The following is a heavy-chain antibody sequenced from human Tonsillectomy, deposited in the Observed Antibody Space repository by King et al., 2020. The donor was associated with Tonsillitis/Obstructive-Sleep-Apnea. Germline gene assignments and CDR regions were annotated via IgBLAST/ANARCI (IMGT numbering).Heavy chain of an antibody. D-gene: IGHD3-3*01. CDR1: GFAFSTCA. CDR2: ISYDGINK. Sequence: VQLVESGGGVVQPGRSLRLSCAASGFAFSTCAMHWVRQAPGKGLEWVALISYDGINKYYADSVKGRFTISRDNSKNTLYLQMNSLRAEDTAVYYCARGCTWSGYYRPDYWGQGTLVTVSS. J-gene: IGHJ4*02. CDR3: ARGCTWSGYYRPDY. V-gene: IGHV3-30*04.